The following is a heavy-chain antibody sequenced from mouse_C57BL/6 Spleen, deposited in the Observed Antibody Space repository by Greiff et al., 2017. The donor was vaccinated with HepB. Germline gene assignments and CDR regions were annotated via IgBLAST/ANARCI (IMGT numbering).Heavy chain of an antibody. D-gene: IGHD1-1*01. Sequence: EVKLQESGGGLVKPGGSLKLSCAASGFAFSSYAMSWVRQTPEKRLEWVATISDGGSYTYYPDNVKGRFTISRDNAKNNLYLQMSHLKSEDTAMYYCARGGYYGSSPWFAYWGQGTLVTVSA. J-gene: IGHJ3*01. CDR1: GFAFSSYA. V-gene: IGHV5-4*03. CDR3: ARGGYYGSSPWFAY. CDR2: ISDGGSYT.